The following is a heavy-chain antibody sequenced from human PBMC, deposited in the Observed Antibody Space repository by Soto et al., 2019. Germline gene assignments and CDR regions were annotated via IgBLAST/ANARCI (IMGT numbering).Heavy chain of an antibody. D-gene: IGHD4-17*01. V-gene: IGHV4-39*01. CDR2: IYYSGST. J-gene: IGHJ2*01. CDR1: GGSISSSSYY. Sequence: QLQLQESGPGLVKPSETLSLTCTVSGGSISSSSYYWGWIRQPPGKGLEWIGSIYYSGSTYYNPSLKSRVTISVDTSKNQFSLKLSSVTAADTAVYYCARYGDPSHSSWYFDLWGRGTLVTVSS. CDR3: ARYGDPSHSSWYFDL.